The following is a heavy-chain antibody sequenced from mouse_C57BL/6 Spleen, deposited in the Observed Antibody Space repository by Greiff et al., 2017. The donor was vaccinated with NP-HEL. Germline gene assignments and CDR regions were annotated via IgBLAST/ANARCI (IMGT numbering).Heavy chain of an antibody. D-gene: IGHD1-1*01. CDR3: ARVTYYGSSYFDD. CDR2: IYPGSGST. V-gene: IGHV1-55*01. J-gene: IGHJ2*01. Sequence: QVQLQQSGAELVKPGASVKMSCKASGYTFTSYWITWVKQRPGQGLEWLGDIYPGSGSTNYNEKFKSKATLTVDTSSSTAYMQLSSLTSEDSAVYYCARVTYYGSSYFDDWGQGTTLTVSS. CDR1: GYTFTSYW.